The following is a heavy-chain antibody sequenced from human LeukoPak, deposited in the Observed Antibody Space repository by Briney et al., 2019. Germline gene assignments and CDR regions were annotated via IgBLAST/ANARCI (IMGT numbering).Heavy chain of an antibody. Sequence: GSSVKVSCKASGGTFSSYAISWVRQAPGQGLEWMGGIIPIFGTANYAQKFQGRVTITADESTSTAYMELSSLRSEDTAVYYCARSYGSGSYVLAFDIWGQGTMVTVPS. CDR2: IIPIFGTA. V-gene: IGHV1-69*01. D-gene: IGHD3-10*01. CDR3: ARSYGSGSYVLAFDI. CDR1: GGTFSSYA. J-gene: IGHJ3*02.